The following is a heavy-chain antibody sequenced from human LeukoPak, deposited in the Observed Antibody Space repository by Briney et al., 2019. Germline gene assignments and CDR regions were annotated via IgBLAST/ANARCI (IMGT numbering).Heavy chain of an antibody. D-gene: IGHD3-10*01. CDR2: ISYDGSKK. J-gene: IGHJ4*02. CDR1: GFTFSTYG. V-gene: IGHV3-30*18. Sequence: GGSLRLSCAASGFTFSTYGMHWVRQAPGKGLEWVALISYDGSKKYYADSVKGRFTISKDNSKNTLYLQMNSLRAEDTAVFYCGKLFYSSGMYHFDYWGQGTLVTVSS. CDR3: GKLFYSSGMYHFDY.